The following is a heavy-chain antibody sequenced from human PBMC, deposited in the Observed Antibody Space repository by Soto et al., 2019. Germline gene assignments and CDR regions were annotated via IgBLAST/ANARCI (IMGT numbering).Heavy chain of an antibody. Sequence: PGGSLSLSCSASGFSFSTYDVHWVRQAPAKGLEFVAGISPNGAATYYADSVKGRSTISRDNSKNTLYLQMSSLTPDDTAVYYCVKWTDYWGLGPLVPVCS. V-gene: IGHV3-64D*06. CDR2: ISPNGAAT. CDR3: VKWTDY. CDR1: GFSFSTYD. J-gene: IGHJ4*02.